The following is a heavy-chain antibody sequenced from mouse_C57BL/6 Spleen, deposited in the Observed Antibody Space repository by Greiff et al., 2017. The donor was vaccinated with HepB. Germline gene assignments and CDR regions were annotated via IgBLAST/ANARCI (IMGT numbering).Heavy chain of an antibody. V-gene: IGHV3-6*01. Sequence: EVKLMESGPGLVKPSQSLSLTCSVTGYSITSGYYWNWIRQFPGNKLEWMGYISYDGSNNYNPSLKNRISITRDTSKNQFFLKLNSVTTEDTATYYCARREGSWFAYWGQGTLVTVSA. J-gene: IGHJ3*01. CDR2: ISYDGSN. CDR1: GYSITSGYY. CDR3: ARREGSWFAY.